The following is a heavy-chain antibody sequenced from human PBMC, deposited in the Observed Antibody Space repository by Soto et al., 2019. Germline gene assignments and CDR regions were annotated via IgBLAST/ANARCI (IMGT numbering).Heavy chain of an antibody. CDR2: IYYNGGT. CDR3: AGGDHWRLVDY. J-gene: IGHJ4*02. CDR1: GDSVISENSY. V-gene: IGHV4-61*01. D-gene: IGHD3-16*01. Sequence: SETLSLTCVEFGDSVISENSYWNWIRQAPGKGPEWIGYIYYNGGTNYNPSLKSRATILLDTSTNQFSLTLTSVTAADTAVYYCAGGDHWRLVDYWGRGNLVTVSS.